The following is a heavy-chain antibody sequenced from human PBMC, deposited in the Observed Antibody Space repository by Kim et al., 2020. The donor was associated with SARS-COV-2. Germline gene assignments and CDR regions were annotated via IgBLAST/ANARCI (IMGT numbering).Heavy chain of an antibody. V-gene: IGHV3-23*01. CDR3: AKRGQEREFDY. Sequence: TWYADYVKGRFIISGDNSTNTLFRQRNSLRAEDTAVYYCAKRGQEREFDYWGQGTLVTVSS. J-gene: IGHJ4*02. D-gene: IGHD1-1*01. CDR2: T.